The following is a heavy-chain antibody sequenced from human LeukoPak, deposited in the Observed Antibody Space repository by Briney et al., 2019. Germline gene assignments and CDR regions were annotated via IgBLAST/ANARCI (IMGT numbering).Heavy chain of an antibody. D-gene: IGHD6-6*01. CDR2: IIPIFCIA. V-gene: IGHV1-69*04. J-gene: IGHJ4*02. CDR1: GGTFISYA. CDR3: ARGVAARNGFDY. Sequence: SVKVSCKASGGTFISYAISWLRQAPGQGLEWMGRIIPIFCIANYAQTFQGRVTITADKSTSTAYMELSSLRSEDTAVYYCARGVAARNGFDYWGQGTLVTVSS.